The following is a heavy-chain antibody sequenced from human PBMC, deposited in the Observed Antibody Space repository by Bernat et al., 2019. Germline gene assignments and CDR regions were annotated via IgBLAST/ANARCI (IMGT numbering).Heavy chain of an antibody. D-gene: IGHD6-13*01. J-gene: IGHJ4*02. Sequence: QVRLVGSGGGVVQPGRALRLSCAASGFTFSSYGMHWVRQAPGKGLEWVAVISYDGSNKYYADSVKGRFTISRDNSKNTLYLQMNSTRAEDTAVSYCAKGSSWYFFDYWGQGTLVTVSS. CDR3: AKGSSWYFFDY. CDR2: ISYDGSNK. V-gene: IGHV3-30*18. CDR1: GFTFSSYG.